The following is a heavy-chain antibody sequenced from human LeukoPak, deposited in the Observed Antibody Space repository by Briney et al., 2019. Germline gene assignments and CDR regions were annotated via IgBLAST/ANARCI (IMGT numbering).Heavy chain of an antibody. CDR2: SYYSGST. D-gene: IGHD6-19*01. J-gene: IGHJ4*02. CDR3: ARDLGYSSGWYDY. Sequence: SETLSLTCTVSGGSISTYYWSWIRQPPGKGLEWIGYSYYSGSTNCNPSLKSRVTISVDTSKNQFSLKLSSVTAADTAVYYCARDLGYSSGWYDYWGQGTLVTVFS. CDR1: GGSISTYY. V-gene: IGHV4-59*01.